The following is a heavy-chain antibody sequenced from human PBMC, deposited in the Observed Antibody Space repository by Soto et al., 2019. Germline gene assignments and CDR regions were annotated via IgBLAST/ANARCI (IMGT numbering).Heavy chain of an antibody. CDR1: GFTFSSYA. V-gene: IGHV3-23*01. D-gene: IGHD6-19*01. CDR2: ISGRGGST. J-gene: IGHJ4*02. Sequence: GGSLRLSCAASGFTFSSYAMSWVRQAPGKGLDWVSAISGRGGSTYYADSVKGRFTISRDTSKNTLYLQMNSLRAEDTAVYYCAKHNPYSSGWYDYSFDYWGQGTLVTVSS. CDR3: AKHNPYSSGWYDYSFDY.